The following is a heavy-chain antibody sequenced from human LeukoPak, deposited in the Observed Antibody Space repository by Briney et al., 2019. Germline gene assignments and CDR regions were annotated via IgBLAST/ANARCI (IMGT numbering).Heavy chain of an antibody. J-gene: IGHJ3*02. V-gene: IGHV3-23*01. CDR2: ISGSGGST. D-gene: IGHD7-27*01. CDR1: EFTFSSYA. Sequence: PGGSLRLSCGASEFTFSSYAMHWVRQAPGKGLEGVSAISGSGGSTYFADSVKGRFTISRDNSKNTLFLQMNSLRAEDTAVYYCAKDLVDWGPNAFDIWGQGTMVTVSS. CDR3: AKDLVDWGPNAFDI.